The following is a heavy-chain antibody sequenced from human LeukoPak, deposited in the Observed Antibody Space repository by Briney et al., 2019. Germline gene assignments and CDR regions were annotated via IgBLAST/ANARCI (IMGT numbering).Heavy chain of an antibody. V-gene: IGHV1-2*02. D-gene: IGHD5-18*01. CDR1: GYTFTGYY. CDR2: INPNSGGT. J-gene: IGHJ4*02. CDR3: ARALPLSDTAMDLDF. Sequence: ASVKVSCKASGYTFTGYYMHWVRQAPGQGLEWMGWINPNSGGTNYAQKFQGRVTMTRDTSISTAHMEPSRLRSDDTPVYYCARALPLSDTAMDLDFWGKGTLVTVFS.